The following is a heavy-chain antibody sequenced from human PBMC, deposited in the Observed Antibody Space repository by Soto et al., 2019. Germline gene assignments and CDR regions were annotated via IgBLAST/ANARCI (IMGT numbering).Heavy chain of an antibody. CDR3: ARDGYCSSTSYYSGLTWFDP. V-gene: IGHV1-69*13. D-gene: IGHD2-2*03. J-gene: IGHJ5*02. CDR2: IIPIFGTA. Sequence: SVKVSCKASGGTFSSYAISWVRQAPGQGLEWMGGIIPIFGTANYAQKFQGRVTITADESTSTAYMELSSLRSEDTAVYYCARDGYCSSTSYYSGLTWFDPWGQGTLVTVSS. CDR1: GGTFSSYA.